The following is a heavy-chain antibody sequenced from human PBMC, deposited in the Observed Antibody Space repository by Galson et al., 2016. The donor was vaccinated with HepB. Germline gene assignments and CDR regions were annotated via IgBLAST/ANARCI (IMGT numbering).Heavy chain of an antibody. CDR2: ISYSGST. CDR3: ARVGVRSNNYFAYVMDV. D-gene: IGHD2-15*01. CDR1: GGSISSGPYY. J-gene: IGHJ6*04. Sequence: LSLTCTFSGGSISSGPYYWTWIRQPPGEGLEWIGYISYSGSTYYKSSLKSRVTISVDTSKNQFSMKLDSVTAADTAVYFCARVGVRSNNYFAYVMDVWGNGTTVSVSS. V-gene: IGHV4-31*03.